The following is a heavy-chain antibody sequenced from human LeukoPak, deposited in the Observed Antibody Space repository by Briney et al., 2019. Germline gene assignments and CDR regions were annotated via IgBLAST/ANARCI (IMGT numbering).Heavy chain of an antibody. CDR2: IRYDGSNK. V-gene: IGHV3-30*02. CDR1: GFTFSSYG. Sequence: GGSLRLSCAASGFTFSSYGMHWVRQASGKGLEWVAFIRYDGSNKYYADSVKGRFTISRDNSKNTLYLQMNSLRAEDTAVYYCAKDLGVVNPFDYWGQGTLVTVSS. J-gene: IGHJ4*02. D-gene: IGHD3-22*01. CDR3: AKDLGVVNPFDY.